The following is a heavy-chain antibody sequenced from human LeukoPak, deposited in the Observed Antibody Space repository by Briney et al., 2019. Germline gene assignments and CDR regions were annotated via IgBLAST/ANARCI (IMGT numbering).Heavy chain of an antibody. D-gene: IGHD6-25*01. J-gene: IGHJ4*02. CDR2: ISYDGSNK. V-gene: IGHV3-30-3*01. CDR1: GFTFNSYA. Sequence: GGSLRLSCAASGFTFNSYAMHWVRQAPGRGREWVAVISYDGSNKYYADSVKGRFTISRDNSKNTLYLQMNSLRAEDTAVYYCAREYIAAFDYWGQGTLVTVSS. CDR3: AREYIAAFDY.